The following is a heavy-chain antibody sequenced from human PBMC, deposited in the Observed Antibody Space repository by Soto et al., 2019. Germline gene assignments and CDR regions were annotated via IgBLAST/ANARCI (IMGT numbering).Heavy chain of an antibody. V-gene: IGHV3-48*03. CDR1: GFTFGSYE. J-gene: IGHJ4*02. CDR3: ARSCGGDCYSAFDY. D-gene: IGHD2-21*02. CDR2: ISSSGSTI. Sequence: EVQLVESGGGLVQPGGSLRLSCAASGFTFGSYEMNWVRQAPGKGLEWVSYISSSGSTIYYADSVKGRFTISRDNAKNSLYLQMNSLRAEDTAVYYCARSCGGDCYSAFDYWGQGTLVTVSS.